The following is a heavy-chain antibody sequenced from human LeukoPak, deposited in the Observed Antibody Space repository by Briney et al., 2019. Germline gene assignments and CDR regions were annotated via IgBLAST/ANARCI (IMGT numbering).Heavy chain of an antibody. V-gene: IGHV3-23*01. J-gene: IGHJ4*02. CDR1: GFTFSSYG. CDR3: AKYYYGSGSSPLNSDY. D-gene: IGHD3-10*01. Sequence: PGGSLRLSCAASGFTFSSYGMGWVRQAPGKGLEWVSTIRTSAGHIYYADSVKGRFTISRDNSKNTVYLQMNSLRAEDTAVYYCAKYYYGSGSSPLNSDYWGQGTLVTVSS. CDR2: IRTSAGHI.